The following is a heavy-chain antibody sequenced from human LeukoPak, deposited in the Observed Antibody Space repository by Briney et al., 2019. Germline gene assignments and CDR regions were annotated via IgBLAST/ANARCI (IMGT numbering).Heavy chain of an antibody. CDR1: GYTFTSYY. CDR2: INPSGGST. V-gene: IGHV1-46*01. D-gene: IGHD3-22*01. CDR3: ARNFRPYYDSSGYFDAFDI. Sequence: ASVKVSCKASGYTFTSYYMHWVRQAPGQGLEWMGIINPSGGSTSYAQKFQGRVTITRDTSTSTVYMELSSLRSEDTAVYYCARNFRPYYDSSGYFDAFDIWGQGTMVTVSS. J-gene: IGHJ3*02.